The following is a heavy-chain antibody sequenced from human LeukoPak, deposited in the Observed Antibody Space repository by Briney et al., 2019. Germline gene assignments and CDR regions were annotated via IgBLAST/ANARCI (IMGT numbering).Heavy chain of an antibody. CDR1: GGSISSGAYY. Sequence: SQTLSLTCTVSGGSISSGAYYWSWIRQLPGKGLEWIGYIHYSGSSYYNPSLKSRLTISVDTSKNQFSLKLYSVTAADTAVYYCARDSGYSSGSPFDYWGQGTLVTVSS. V-gene: IGHV4-31*03. D-gene: IGHD5-18*01. J-gene: IGHJ4*02. CDR2: IHYSGSS. CDR3: ARDSGYSSGSPFDY.